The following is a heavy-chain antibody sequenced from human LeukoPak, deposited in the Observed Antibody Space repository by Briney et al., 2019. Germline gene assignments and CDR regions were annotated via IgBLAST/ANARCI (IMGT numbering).Heavy chain of an antibody. CDR3: AKDRGFLEWLPDY. CDR2: IRYDGSNK. J-gene: IGHJ4*02. D-gene: IGHD3-3*01. CDR1: GFTFSSYG. Sequence: GGSLRLSCAASGFTFSSYGMHWVRQAPGKGLEWVAFIRYDGSNKYYADSVKGRFTISRDSPKNTLYLQMNSLRAEDTAVYYCAKDRGFLEWLPDYWGQGTLVTVSS. V-gene: IGHV3-30*02.